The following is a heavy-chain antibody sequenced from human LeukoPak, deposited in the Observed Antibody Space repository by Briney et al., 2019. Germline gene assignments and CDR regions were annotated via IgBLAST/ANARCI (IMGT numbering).Heavy chain of an antibody. J-gene: IGHJ4*02. CDR1: GFTFSSYW. CDR3: ARDQAPYDYVWGSYLDY. V-gene: IGHV3-7*01. CDR2: IKQDGSEK. Sequence: GGSLRLSCAASGFTFSSYWMSWVRQAPGEGLGWVANIKQDGSEKYYVDSVKGRFTISRDNAKNSLYLQMNSLRAEDTDVYYCARDQAPYDYVWGSYLDYWGQGTLVTVSS. D-gene: IGHD3-16*01.